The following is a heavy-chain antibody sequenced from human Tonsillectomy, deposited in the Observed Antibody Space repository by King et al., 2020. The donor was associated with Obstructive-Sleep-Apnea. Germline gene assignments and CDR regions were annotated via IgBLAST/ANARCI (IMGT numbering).Heavy chain of an antibody. D-gene: IGHD3-22*01. J-gene: IGHJ6*02. V-gene: IGHV3-23*04. CDR2: ITGSDNTT. Sequence: VQLVESGAEVKKPGASVKVSCKASGYTFTGYYMHWVRQAPGQGLEWVSVITGSDNTTKYADSVKGRFTISRDNSKNTLFLQMDSLRVDDTAVYYCAKDHRGYYYGMDVWGQGTTVTVSS. CDR1: GYTFTGYY. CDR3: AKDHRGYYYGMDV.